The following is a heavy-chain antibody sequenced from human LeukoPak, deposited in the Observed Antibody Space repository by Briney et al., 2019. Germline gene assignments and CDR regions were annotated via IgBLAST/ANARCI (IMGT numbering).Heavy chain of an antibody. CDR2: IHYSGST. V-gene: IGHV4-39*01. J-gene: IGHJ4*02. CDR3: ARLPYSHYSDSSGYFDH. D-gene: IGHD3-22*01. Sequence: SETLSLTCTVSGGPISSSYCWGWIRQTPGKGLEWIGSIHYSGSTYYNPSLKGRVTISVDTSRNQFSLKLRSVTAADAAVYYCARLPYSHYSDSSGYFDHWGQGTLFTVSS. CDR1: GGPISSSYC.